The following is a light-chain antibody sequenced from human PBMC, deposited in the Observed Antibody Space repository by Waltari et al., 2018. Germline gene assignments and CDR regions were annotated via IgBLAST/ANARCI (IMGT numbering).Light chain of an antibody. J-gene: IGLJ3*02. CDR1: SSDLSTYYY. CDR3: CSYTGGYTWV. CDR2: AVT. V-gene: IGLV2-11*01. Sequence: QSALTQPRSVSGSPGQSVPISCTGTSSDLSTYYYVSWYQQPPGKAPHPLIHAVTRRPSGVPDRFSGSRSGNTASLTISGLQAEDEADYYCCSYTGGYTWVFGGGTKLTVL.